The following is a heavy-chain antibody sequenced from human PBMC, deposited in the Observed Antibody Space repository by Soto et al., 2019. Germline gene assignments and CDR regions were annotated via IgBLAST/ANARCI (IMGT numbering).Heavy chain of an antibody. CDR1: GASITHYY. V-gene: IGHV4-4*07. J-gene: IGHJ4*02. D-gene: IGHD5-12*01. Sequence: SETLSLTCSVSGASITHYYWSCIRQPAGKGLEWIGRIYGGGSTTYNPSLKSRVTMSVDTSKNQFSLKLRSVTAADTAVYYCVREGTKLSPQGYIMAAGHFDSWGQGALVTVSS. CDR2: IYGGGST. CDR3: VREGTKLSPQGYIMAAGHFDS.